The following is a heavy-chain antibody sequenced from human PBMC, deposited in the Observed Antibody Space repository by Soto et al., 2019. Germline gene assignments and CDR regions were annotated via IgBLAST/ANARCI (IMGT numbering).Heavy chain of an antibody. D-gene: IGHD1-26*01. J-gene: IGHJ5*02. V-gene: IGHV4-4*02. Sequence: PSETLSLTCAVSGGSIGNTNWWTWVRQPPGRGLEWIGEIYHSGSTNYNPSLKSRVTISVDESKNQFSLKLSPVTAADTAVYYCARDMHAGITHYFDPWGQGTLVTVSS. CDR1: GGSIGNTNW. CDR2: IYHSGST. CDR3: ARDMHAGITHYFDP.